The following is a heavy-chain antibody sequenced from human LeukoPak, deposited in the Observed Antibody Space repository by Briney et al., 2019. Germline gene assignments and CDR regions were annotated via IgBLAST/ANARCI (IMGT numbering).Heavy chain of an antibody. D-gene: IGHD3-3*01. V-gene: IGHV4-31*03. CDR1: GGSISSGGYY. CDR3: ARDVRKYYDFWSGYPDAFDI. J-gene: IGHJ3*02. CDR2: IYYSGST. Sequence: PSETLSLTRTVSGGSISSGGYYWSWIRQHPGKGLEWIGYIYYSGSTYYNPSLKSRVTISVDTSKNQFSLKLSSVTAADTAVYYCARDVRKYYDFWSGYPDAFDIWGQGTMVTVSS.